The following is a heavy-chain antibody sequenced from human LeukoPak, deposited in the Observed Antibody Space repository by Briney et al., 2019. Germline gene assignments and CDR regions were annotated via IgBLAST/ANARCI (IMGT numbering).Heavy chain of an antibody. D-gene: IGHD1-1*01. J-gene: IGHJ4*03. CDR3: ARGPTISETGYFDY. V-gene: IGHV4-34*01. Sequence: SETLSLTCAVYGGAFSSYYWSWIRQSPGKGLEWIAEINHRGDTNYNPSVKSRVTISVDTSKNQFSLKVTSLTAADTAVYYCARGPTISETGYFDYWGQGTLVTVSS. CDR2: INHRGDT. CDR1: GGAFSSYY.